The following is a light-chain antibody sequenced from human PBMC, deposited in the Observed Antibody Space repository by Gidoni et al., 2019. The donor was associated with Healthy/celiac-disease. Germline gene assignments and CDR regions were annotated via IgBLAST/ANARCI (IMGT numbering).Light chain of an antibody. V-gene: IGKV1-5*03. CDR1: QSIGSC. J-gene: IGKJ1*01. CDR2: QAS. Sequence: DIQMTQSPSTLSASVGDRVTITCRASQSIGSCLAWYQQKPGKAPNLLIYQASYLESGVPSRFSGHGSGTQFTLTSSSLQPDDFATSHCQHHNSLWTFGQGTKVEIK. CDR3: QHHNSLWT.